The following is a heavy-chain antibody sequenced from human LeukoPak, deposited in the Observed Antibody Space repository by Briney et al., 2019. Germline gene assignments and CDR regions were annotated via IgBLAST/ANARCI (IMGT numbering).Heavy chain of an antibody. D-gene: IGHD3-3*01. CDR3: ARQSASTYYDFWSGYYVGY. CDR2: IYYNGNT. CDR1: DGSINSYY. Sequence: SETLSLTCSVSDGSINSYYWNWIRRPPGKGLEWIGYIYYNGNTNYSPSLKSRVTMSVDTSKNLFSLKVSSVTAADTAVYYCARQSASTYYDFWSGYYVGYWGQGTLVTVSS. V-gene: IGHV4-59*08. J-gene: IGHJ4*02.